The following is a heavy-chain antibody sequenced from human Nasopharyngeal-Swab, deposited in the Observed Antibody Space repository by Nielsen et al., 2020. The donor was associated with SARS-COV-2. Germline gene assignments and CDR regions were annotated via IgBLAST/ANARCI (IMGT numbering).Heavy chain of an antibody. J-gene: IGHJ6*02. CDR3: AKVAAAHYYYYGMDV. V-gene: IGHV3-9*01. CDR2: ISWNSGSI. Sequence: VRQAPGKGLEWVSGISWNSGSIGYADSVKGRFTISRDNAKNSLYLQMNSLRAEDTALYYCAKVAAAHYYYYGMDVWGQGTTVTVSS. D-gene: IGHD2-15*01.